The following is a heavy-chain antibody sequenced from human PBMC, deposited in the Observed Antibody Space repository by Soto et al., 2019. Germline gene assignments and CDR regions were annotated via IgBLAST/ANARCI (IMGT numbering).Heavy chain of an antibody. CDR2: ISSSSSYI. CDR3: XXXXSGXSXGGVDX. D-gene: IGHD3-10*01. CDR1: GFTFSSYS. J-gene: IGHJ4*02. V-gene: IGHV3-21*01. Sequence: EVQLXXSGXGLVXPGGSLXLXXAASGFTFSSYSMNWVRQAPGKGLEWVSSISSSSSYIYYADSVKGRXXXXRXXXXXXXXXXXXXXXXXXXXVXXXXXXXSGXSXGGVDXXXQGXXVTX.